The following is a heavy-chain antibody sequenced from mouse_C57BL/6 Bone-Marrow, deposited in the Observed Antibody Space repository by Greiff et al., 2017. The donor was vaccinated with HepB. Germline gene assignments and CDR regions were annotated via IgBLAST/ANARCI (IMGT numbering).Heavy chain of an antibody. CDR1: GFTFSSYG. D-gene: IGHD1-1*01. J-gene: IGHJ2*01. CDR2: ISSGGSYT. V-gene: IGHV5-6*01. Sequence: EVKLVESGGDLVKPGGSLKLSCAASGFTFSSYGMSWVRQTPDKRLEWVATISSGGSYTYYPDSVKGRFTISRDNAKNTLYLQMSSLKSADTAMYYCAIIYYYGSSYGYFDYWGQGTTLTVSS. CDR3: AIIYYYGSSYGYFDY.